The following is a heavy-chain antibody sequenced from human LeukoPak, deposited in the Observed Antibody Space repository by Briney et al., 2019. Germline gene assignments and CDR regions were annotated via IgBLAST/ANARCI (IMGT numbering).Heavy chain of an antibody. Sequence: GGSLRLSCVGSGFTFSNHAVHWVRQSPGTGLEWAAIIASDGSSEYYVESVKGRFTLSRDNSRNTVFLQMNSLRPEDTGVYHCARAVERWLDPWGQGALVTVSS. CDR1: GFTFSNHA. CDR2: IASDGSSE. CDR3: ARAVERWLDP. J-gene: IGHJ5*02. V-gene: IGHV3-30*04. D-gene: IGHD1-1*01.